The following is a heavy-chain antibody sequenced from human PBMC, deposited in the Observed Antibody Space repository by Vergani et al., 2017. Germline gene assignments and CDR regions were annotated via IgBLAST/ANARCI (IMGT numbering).Heavy chain of an antibody. J-gene: IGHJ4*02. D-gene: IGHD5-18*01. CDR1: GFTFSSYA. Sequence: EVQLLESGGGLVQPGGSLRLSCAASGFTFSSYAMSWVRQAPGKGLEWVSAISGSGGSKYYADSVKGRFTISRDNSKNTLYLQMNSLRAEDTAVYYCAKGRRGYSYGSSDYWGQGTLVTVSS. CDR2: ISGSGGSK. CDR3: AKGRRGYSYGSSDY. V-gene: IGHV3-23*01.